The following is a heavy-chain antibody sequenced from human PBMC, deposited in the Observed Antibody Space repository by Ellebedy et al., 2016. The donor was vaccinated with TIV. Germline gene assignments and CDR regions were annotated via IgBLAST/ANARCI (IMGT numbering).Heavy chain of an antibody. Sequence: GESLKISXAASGFNVNGNAMTWVRQVPGMGLEWVAYIHGGGNTNYGDSVKDRFTISRDISKNTLYLQLNSLRVEDTAVYYCTTYKTAFDMWGQGTMVTVSS. V-gene: IGHV3-53*01. CDR1: GFNVNGNA. J-gene: IGHJ3*02. CDR2: IHGGGNT. D-gene: IGHD5-24*01. CDR3: TTYKTAFDM.